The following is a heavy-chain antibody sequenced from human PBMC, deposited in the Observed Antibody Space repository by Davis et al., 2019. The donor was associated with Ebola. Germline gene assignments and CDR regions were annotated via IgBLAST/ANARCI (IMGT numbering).Heavy chain of an antibody. D-gene: IGHD6-19*01. CDR3: ARERYSSGWVDNNYYYYGMDV. CDR1: GFTSSSYS. J-gene: IGHJ6*04. CDR2: ISSSSSYI. V-gene: IGHV3-21*01. Sequence: PARSLRLSCAASGFTSSSYSMNWVRQAPGKGLEWVSSISSSSSYIYYADSVKGRFTISRDNAKNSLYLQMNSLRAEDTAVYYCARERYSSGWVDNNYYYYGMDVWGKGTTVTVSS.